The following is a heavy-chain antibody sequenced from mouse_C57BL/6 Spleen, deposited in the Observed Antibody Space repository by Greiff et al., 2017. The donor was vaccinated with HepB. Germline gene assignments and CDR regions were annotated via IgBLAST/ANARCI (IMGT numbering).Heavy chain of an antibody. D-gene: IGHD2-5*01. V-gene: IGHV1-82*01. J-gene: IGHJ2*01. CDR3: ARDYSNYDFDY. CDR1: GYAFSSYW. Sequence: QVQLQQSGPELVKPGASVKISCKASGYAFSSYWMNWVKQRPGQGLEWIGRIYPGDGDTNYNGKFKGKATLTADKSSSTAYMQLSSLTSEDSAVYFCARDYSNYDFDYWGQGTTLTVSS. CDR2: IYPGDGDT.